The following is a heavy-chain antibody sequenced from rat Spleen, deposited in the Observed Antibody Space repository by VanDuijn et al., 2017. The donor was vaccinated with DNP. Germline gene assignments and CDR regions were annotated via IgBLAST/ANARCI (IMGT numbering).Heavy chain of an antibody. J-gene: IGHJ2*01. D-gene: IGHD1-10*01. CDR3: TSIYNNYFDY. Sequence: EVQLVESGGGLVQPGRSMKLSCAASGFTFSNYDMAWVRQAPTKGLEWVASISTRGGSTYYRDSVQGRFTMSRDNAKSILYLQMDSLRSEDTATYYCTSIYNNYFDYWGQGVMVTVSS. V-gene: IGHV5-25*01. CDR1: GFTFSNYD. CDR2: ISTRGGST.